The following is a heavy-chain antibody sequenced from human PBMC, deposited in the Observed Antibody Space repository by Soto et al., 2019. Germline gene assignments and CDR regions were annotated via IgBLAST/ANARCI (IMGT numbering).Heavy chain of an antibody. Sequence: EVQLVESGGGLIQPGRSLTLSCAVSGFGFEHYGINWVRPTPGKGLGWVSGIFWNSGGTGYADSVKGRFTVSRDKTKRSLYLRMNSLKTDDTALYYCATELSPVGLDIWGQGTMVTVSS. J-gene: IGHJ3*02. CDR3: ATELSPVGLDI. CDR2: IFWNSGGT. CDR1: GFGFEHYG. D-gene: IGHD2-15*01. V-gene: IGHV3-9*01.